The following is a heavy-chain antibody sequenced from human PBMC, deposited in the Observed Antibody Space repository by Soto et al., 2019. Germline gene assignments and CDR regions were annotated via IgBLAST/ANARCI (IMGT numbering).Heavy chain of an antibody. CDR3: AGAVSDFDVRRYRTSYFDQ. CDR1: GASVSTGVYY. D-gene: IGHD3-10*02. CDR2: IDNSGST. Sequence: SETLSLTCTVSGASVSTGVYYWTWIRQHPGKGLEWIGYIDNSGSTYYNPSLTGRVDISVDTSKNECSLNLQSLTAADTAFYYCAGAVSDFDVRRYRTSYFDQWGQGILVTVSS. V-gene: IGHV4-31*03. J-gene: IGHJ4*02.